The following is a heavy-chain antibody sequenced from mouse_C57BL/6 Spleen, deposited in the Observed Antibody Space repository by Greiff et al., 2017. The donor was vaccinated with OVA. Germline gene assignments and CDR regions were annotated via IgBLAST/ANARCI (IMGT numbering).Heavy chain of an antibody. V-gene: IGHV1-5*01. Sequence: VQLQQSGTVLARPGASVKMSCKTSGYTFTSYWMHWVKQRPGQGLEWIGAIYPGNSDTSYNQKFKGKAKLTAVTSASTAYMELSSLTNEDSAVYYCTRSGAYYGPSYYAMDYWGQGTSVTVSS. CDR2: IYPGNSDT. CDR3: TRSGAYYGPSYYAMDY. D-gene: IGHD2-10*01. J-gene: IGHJ4*01. CDR1: GYTFTSYW.